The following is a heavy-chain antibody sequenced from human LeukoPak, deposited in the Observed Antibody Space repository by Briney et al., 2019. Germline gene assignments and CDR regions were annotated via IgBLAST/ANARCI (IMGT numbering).Heavy chain of an antibody. Sequence: GGSLRLSCAASGFTFSKYGMHWVRQAPGEGLEWVTFIRYDGINKYYADSLKGRFTISRDNSKNTLYLQMNSLRAEDTAVYYCARLGLWELPVFVHWGQGTLVTVSS. J-gene: IGHJ4*02. CDR1: GFTFSKYG. CDR3: ARLGLWELPVFVH. V-gene: IGHV3-30*02. CDR2: IRYDGINK. D-gene: IGHD1-26*01.